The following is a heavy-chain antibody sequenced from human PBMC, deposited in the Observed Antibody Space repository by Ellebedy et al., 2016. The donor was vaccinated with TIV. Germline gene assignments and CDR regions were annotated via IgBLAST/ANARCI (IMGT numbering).Heavy chain of an antibody. CDR3: ARPTVPATICGACGMDV. CDR1: GFTLNTYA. Sequence: PGGSLRLSCAASGFTLNTYAMSWVRQAPRRGLEWVATTSGTGAKTDHADSVKGRFTISRDNSKNTVDLQMNSLIAEDTAVYYCARPTVPATICGACGMDVWGQGTTVIVSS. D-gene: IGHD2-2*01. CDR2: TSGTGAKT. J-gene: IGHJ6*02. V-gene: IGHV3-23*01.